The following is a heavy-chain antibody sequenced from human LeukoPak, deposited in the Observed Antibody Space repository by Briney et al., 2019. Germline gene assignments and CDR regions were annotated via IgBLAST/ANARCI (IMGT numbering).Heavy chain of an antibody. V-gene: IGHV4-59*01. D-gene: IGHD6-13*01. Sequence: SETLSLTCNVWGGSNRPYYWSGMRQPPAKGLEWIGHIYYSWSTNYNPSLKSRVTISIDTSKNQVSLKLSSVTAADTAMYYCATRRSVAGADWFDPWGQGTLVSVPS. J-gene: IGHJ5*02. CDR2: IYYSWST. CDR3: ATRRSVAGADWFDP. CDR1: GGSNRPYY.